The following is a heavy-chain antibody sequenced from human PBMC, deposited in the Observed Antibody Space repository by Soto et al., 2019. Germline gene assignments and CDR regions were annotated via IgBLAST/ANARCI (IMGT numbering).Heavy chain of an antibody. CDR3: ARVAGVAYCGGECYHFDY. V-gene: IGHV4-30-4*01. CDR2: ISYRVDT. D-gene: IGHD2-21*01. J-gene: IGHJ4*02. Sequence: SETLSLTCTVSGDSFSSDDYYWSWIRQPPGKGLEWIGYISYRVDTYYSPSLKSRVTMSIDTSKNQFSLNVSSVTAADTAVYYCARVAGVAYCGGECYHFDYWGPGTMVTDSS. CDR1: GDSFSSDDYY.